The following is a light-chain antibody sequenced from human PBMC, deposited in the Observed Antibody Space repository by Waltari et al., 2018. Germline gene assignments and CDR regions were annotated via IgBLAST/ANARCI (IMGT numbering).Light chain of an antibody. CDR1: QDISTY. V-gene: IGKV1-33*01. CDR3: QQYEDVPYT. Sequence: DIQMTQSPSSLSASVGDSVTITFQASQDISTYLNWYQQKPGKAPKLLIYDVSNLEKGVPSRFSGGGSETDFSFTISSLQSEDIATYYCQQYEDVPYTFGQGTKLMIK. J-gene: IGKJ2*01. CDR2: DVS.